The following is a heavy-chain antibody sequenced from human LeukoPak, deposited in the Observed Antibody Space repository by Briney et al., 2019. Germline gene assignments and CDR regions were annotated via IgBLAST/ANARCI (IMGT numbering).Heavy chain of an antibody. CDR2: INHSGST. CDR1: GASLSGSGYY. D-gene: IGHD5-18*01. CDR3: AREIQLWGSFDY. V-gene: IGHV4-39*07. J-gene: IGHJ4*02. Sequence: PSETLSLTCAVSGASLSGSGYYWGWIRQPPGTGLEWLGEINHSGSTNYNPSLKSRVTISVDTSKNQFSLKLSSVTAADTAVYYCAREIQLWGSFDYWGQGTLVTVSS.